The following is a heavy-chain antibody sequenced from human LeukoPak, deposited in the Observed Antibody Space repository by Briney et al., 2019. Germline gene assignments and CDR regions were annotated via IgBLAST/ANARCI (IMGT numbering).Heavy chain of an antibody. D-gene: IGHD2-15*01. J-gene: IGHJ4*02. CDR2: INPNSGVT. V-gene: IGHV1-2*02. CDR1: GYTFTDSY. CDR3: ARDGDFDH. Sequence: ASVKVSCKASGYTFTDSYMHWVRQAPGQGLEWMGWINPNSGVTNYAQKFQGRVTMTRDTSISTAYMELSRLRSDDTAVFYCARDGDFDHWGQGTLVTVSS.